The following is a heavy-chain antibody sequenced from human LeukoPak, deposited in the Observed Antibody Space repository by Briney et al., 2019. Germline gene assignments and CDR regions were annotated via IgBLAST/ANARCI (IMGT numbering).Heavy chain of an antibody. CDR3: ARDHLRSGWLDYYYYGMDV. Sequence: GGSLRLSCAASGFTFSSYAMSWVRQAPGKGLEWVSAISGSGGSTYYADSVKGRFTISRDNAKNSLYLQMNSLRAEDTAVYYCARDHLRSGWLDYYYYGMDVWGQGTTVTVSS. CDR2: ISGSGGST. J-gene: IGHJ6*02. CDR1: GFTFSSYA. D-gene: IGHD6-19*01. V-gene: IGHV3-23*01.